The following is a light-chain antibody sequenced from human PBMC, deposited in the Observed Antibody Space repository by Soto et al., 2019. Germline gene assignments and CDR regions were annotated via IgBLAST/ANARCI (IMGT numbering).Light chain of an antibody. Sequence: DIVMTQSPDSLAVSLGERATIHCKSSRNVLYRPNNKNYLAWYQQKPGQPPRLLISWASTRESGVPDRFSGSGSGTDFTLTITSLQAEDVAVYYCQQSDKWPPTFGQGTKVETK. J-gene: IGKJ1*01. CDR3: QQSDKWPPT. CDR1: RNVLYRPNNKNY. CDR2: WAS. V-gene: IGKV4-1*01.